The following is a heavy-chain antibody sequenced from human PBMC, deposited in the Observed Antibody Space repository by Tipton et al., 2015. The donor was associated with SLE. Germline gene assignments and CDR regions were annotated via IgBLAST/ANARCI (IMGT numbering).Heavy chain of an antibody. D-gene: IGHD3-10*01. J-gene: IGHJ5*02. CDR3: ARGGGITILSSNWFDP. V-gene: IGHV4-61*02. Sequence: TLSLTCTVSGGSISSGNYYWSWIRQPAGKGLEWIGGMFGSGSLYYNPSLKSRVTISVDTSKNQFSLRLNSVTAADTAVYYCARGGGITILSSNWFDPWGQGTLVTVSS. CDR1: GGSISSGNYY. CDR2: MFGSGSL.